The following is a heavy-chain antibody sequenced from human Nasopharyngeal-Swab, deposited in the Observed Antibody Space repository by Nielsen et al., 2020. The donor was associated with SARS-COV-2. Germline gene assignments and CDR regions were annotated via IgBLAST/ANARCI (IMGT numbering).Heavy chain of an antibody. J-gene: IGHJ4*02. D-gene: IGHD4-17*01. CDR2: IYPGDSDT. V-gene: IGHV5-51*01. Sequence: VRQMPGKGLEWMGIIYPGDSDTRYSPPSQGQVTISAGKSISAAYLQWNSLKASDTAMYFCARHPGDYLNRGGFDHWGQGTLVTVSS. CDR3: ARHPGDYLNRGGFDH.